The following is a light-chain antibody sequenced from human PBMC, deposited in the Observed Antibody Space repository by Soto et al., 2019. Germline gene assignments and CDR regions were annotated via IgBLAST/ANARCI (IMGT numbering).Light chain of an antibody. V-gene: IGKV1-5*01. Sequence: DIQMTQSPSTLSASVGDRVTITCRASQSISSWLAWYQQKPGKAPKLLIYDASSLESGVPSRFSGSGSGTEFTLTISSLQPDDFANYYCQQYNSYPYNFGQGTKLASK. CDR2: DAS. J-gene: IGKJ2*01. CDR3: QQYNSYPYN. CDR1: QSISSW.